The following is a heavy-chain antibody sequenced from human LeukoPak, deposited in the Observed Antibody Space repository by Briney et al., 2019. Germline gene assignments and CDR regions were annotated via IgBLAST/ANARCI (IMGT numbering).Heavy chain of an antibody. Sequence: PGGSLRLSCAASGFTFSSYGMHWVRQAPGKGLEWVAVISYDGSNKYYADSVKGRFTISRDNSKNTLYLQMNSLRAEDTAVYYCARDWCSSGWCYYFDYWGQGTLVTVSS. CDR3: ARDWCSSGWCYYFDY. V-gene: IGHV3-30*03. CDR1: GFTFSSYG. CDR2: ISYDGSNK. D-gene: IGHD6-19*01. J-gene: IGHJ4*02.